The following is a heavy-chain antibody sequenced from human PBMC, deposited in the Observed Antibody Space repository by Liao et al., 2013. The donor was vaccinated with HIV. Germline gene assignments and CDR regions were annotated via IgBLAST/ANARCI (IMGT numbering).Heavy chain of an antibody. CDR1: GGSISSGSYY. CDR2: INHSGST. D-gene: IGHD3-16*02. CDR3: AGGDVSVAVRN. J-gene: IGHJ4*02. V-gene: IGHV4-39*07. Sequence: QVQLQESGPGLVKPSQTLSLTCTVSGGSISSGSYYWSWIRQPPGKGLEWIGEINHSGSTNYNPSLKSRVTISVHTSKKQFSLKLSSVTAADTAVYYCAGGDVSVAVRNWGQGLLVTVSS.